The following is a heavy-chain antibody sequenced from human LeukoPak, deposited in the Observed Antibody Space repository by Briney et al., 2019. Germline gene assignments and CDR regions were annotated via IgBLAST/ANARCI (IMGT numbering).Heavy chain of an antibody. J-gene: IGHJ4*02. CDR3: AKDDSSGWYGAFDF. CDR2: ISYEGSNK. D-gene: IGHD6-19*01. CDR1: GFTFSNYG. Sequence: GGSLRLSCAASGFTFSNYGMHWVRQAPGKGLEWVAAISYEGSNKYYADSVKGRFTISRDNSEGKLYLQMNSLRVEDTAMYYCAKDDSSGWYGAFDFWGRGTLVTVSS. V-gene: IGHV3-30*18.